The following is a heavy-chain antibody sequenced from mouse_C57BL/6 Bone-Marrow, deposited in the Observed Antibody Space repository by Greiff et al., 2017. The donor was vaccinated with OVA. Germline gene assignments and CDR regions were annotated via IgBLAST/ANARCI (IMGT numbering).Heavy chain of an antibody. J-gene: IGHJ4*01. Sequence: EVQGVESGGGLVKPGGSLKLSCAASGFTFSSYAMSWVRQTPEKRLEWVATISDGGSYTYYPDNVKGRFTISRDNAKNNLYLQMSHLKSEDTAMYYCAREGITTGYYAMDYWGQGTSVTVSS. D-gene: IGHD1-1*01. CDR1: GFTFSSYA. V-gene: IGHV5-4*01. CDR2: ISDGGSYT. CDR3: AREGITTGYYAMDY.